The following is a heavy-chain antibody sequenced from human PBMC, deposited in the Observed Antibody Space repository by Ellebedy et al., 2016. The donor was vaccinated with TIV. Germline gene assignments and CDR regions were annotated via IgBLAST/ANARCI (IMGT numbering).Heavy chain of an antibody. CDR3: ARTDLRYGMDV. V-gene: IGHV4-59*08. J-gene: IGHJ6*02. D-gene: IGHD3/OR15-3a*01. CDR2: IYYSGNT. Sequence: SETLSLXCTVSGGSISGYYWSWIRQPPGKGLEWIGYIYYSGNTHFNPSLKSRVTMSVDTSKNQVSLKLSSVTAADTAVYYCARTDLRYGMDVWGQGTTVTVSS. CDR1: GGSISGYY.